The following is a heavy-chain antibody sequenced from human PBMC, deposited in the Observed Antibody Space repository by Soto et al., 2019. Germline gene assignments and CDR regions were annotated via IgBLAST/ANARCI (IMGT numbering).Heavy chain of an antibody. CDR1: GGSISSGDYY. D-gene: IGHD2-2*01. CDR3: ARDWARYCSSTSCYYPHYYYYGMDV. CDR2: IYYSGST. V-gene: IGHV4-30-4*01. Sequence: SETLSLTCTVSGGSISSGDYYWSWIRQPPGKGLEWIGYIYYSGSTYYNPSLKSRVTISVDTSKNQFPLKLSSVTAADTAVYYCARDWARYCSSTSCYYPHYYYYGMDVWGQGTTVTVSS. J-gene: IGHJ6*02.